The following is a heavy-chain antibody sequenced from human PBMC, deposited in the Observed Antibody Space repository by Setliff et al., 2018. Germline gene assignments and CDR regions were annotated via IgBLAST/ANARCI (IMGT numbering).Heavy chain of an antibody. D-gene: IGHD5-18*01. CDR3: ARATYTAMVNY. Sequence: SETLSLTCTVSGGSISSGSYYWSWIRQPPGKGLEWIGYIYYSGSTNYNPSLKSRVTISVDTSKNQFSLKLSSVTAADTAVYCCARATYTAMVNYWGQGTLVTVSS. CDR1: GGSISSGSYY. CDR2: IYYSGST. J-gene: IGHJ4*02. V-gene: IGHV4-61*01.